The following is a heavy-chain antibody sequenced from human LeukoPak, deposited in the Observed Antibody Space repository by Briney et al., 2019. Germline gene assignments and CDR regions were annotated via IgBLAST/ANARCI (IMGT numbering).Heavy chain of an antibody. Sequence: SETLSLTCTVSGGSISSYYWSWIRQPPGMGLEWIGYIYYSGSTNYNPSLKSRVTISVDTSKNQFSLKLSSVTAADTAVYYCARGEWELLYNWFDPWGQGTLVTVSS. CDR3: ARGEWELLYNWFDP. J-gene: IGHJ5*02. D-gene: IGHD1-26*01. V-gene: IGHV4-59*12. CDR2: IYYSGST. CDR1: GGSISSYY.